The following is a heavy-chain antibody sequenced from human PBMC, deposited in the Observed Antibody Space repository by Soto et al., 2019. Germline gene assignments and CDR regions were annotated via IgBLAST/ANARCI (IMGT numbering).Heavy chain of an antibody. J-gene: IGHJ4*02. CDR3: ARYCSGGSCYVVAGTSFDY. D-gene: IGHD2-15*01. V-gene: IGHV4-30-4*01. Sequence: SETLSLTCTVSGGSISSGDYYWSWIRQPPGKGLEWIGYIYYSGSTYYNPSLKSRVTISVDTSKNQFSLKLSSVTAADTAVYYCARYCSGGSCYVVAGTSFDYWGQGTLVTVSS. CDR2: IYYSGST. CDR1: GGSISSGDYY.